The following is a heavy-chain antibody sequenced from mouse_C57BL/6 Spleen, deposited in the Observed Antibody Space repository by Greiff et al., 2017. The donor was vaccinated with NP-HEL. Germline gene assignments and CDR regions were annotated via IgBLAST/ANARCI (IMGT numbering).Heavy chain of an antibody. J-gene: IGHJ4*01. CDR2: INPYNGGT. D-gene: IGHD6-5*01. CDR1: GYTFTDYY. V-gene: IGHV1-19*01. Sequence: VQLQQSGPVLVKPGASVKMSCKASGYTFTDYYMNWVKQSHGKSLEWIGVINPYNGGTSYNQKFKGKATLTVDKSSSTAYMELNSLTSEDSAVYYCASRRLVPYDYARDYWGQGTSVTVSS. CDR3: ASRRLVPYDYARDY.